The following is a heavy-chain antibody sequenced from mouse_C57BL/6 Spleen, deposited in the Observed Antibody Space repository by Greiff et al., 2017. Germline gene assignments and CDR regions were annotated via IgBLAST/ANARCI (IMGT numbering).Heavy chain of an antibody. CDR1: GYTFTEYT. J-gene: IGHJ4*01. Sequence: QVQLQQSGAELVKPGASVKLSCKASGYTFTEYTIHWVKQRSGQGLEWIGWFYPGSGSIKYNEKFKDKATLTADKSSSTVYMELSRLTSEDSAVYFGARHEEGFYYGNYDAMDYWGQGTSVTVSS. D-gene: IGHD2-1*01. CDR2: FYPGSGSI. CDR3: ARHEEGFYYGNYDAMDY. V-gene: IGHV1-62-2*01.